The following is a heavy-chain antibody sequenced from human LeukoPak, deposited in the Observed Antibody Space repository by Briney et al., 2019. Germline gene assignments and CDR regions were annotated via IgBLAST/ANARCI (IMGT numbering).Heavy chain of an antibody. Sequence: ASVKVSCKVSGYTLTELSMHWVRQAPGKGLEWMGGFDPEDGETIYAQKFQGRVTMTEDTSIDTAYMELSSLRSEDTAVYYCALTPLYCSSTSCRYYYYGMDVWGQGTTVTVSS. CDR3: ALTPLYCSSTSCRYYYYGMDV. D-gene: IGHD2-2*01. CDR2: FDPEDGET. V-gene: IGHV1-24*01. J-gene: IGHJ6*02. CDR1: GYTLTELS.